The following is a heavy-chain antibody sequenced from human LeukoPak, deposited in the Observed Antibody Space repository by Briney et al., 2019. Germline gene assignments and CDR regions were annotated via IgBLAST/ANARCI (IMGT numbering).Heavy chain of an antibody. D-gene: IGHD1-26*01. CDR1: GFTFSSHW. Sequence: PGGSLRLSCAASGFTFSSHWMQWVRQAPGKGLVWVSRLSPDGSSTTSADSVKGRFTISRDNAKNTLYLQIGSLRADDTAVYYCTRMSRDAPELPDLWGQGTLVTVSS. CDR2: LSPDGSST. J-gene: IGHJ5*02. CDR3: TRMSRDAPELPDL. V-gene: IGHV3-74*01.